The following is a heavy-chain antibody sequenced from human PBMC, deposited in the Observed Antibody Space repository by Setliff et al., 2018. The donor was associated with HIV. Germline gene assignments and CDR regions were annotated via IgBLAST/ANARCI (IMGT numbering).Heavy chain of an antibody. CDR2: IKSKTDGGTT. CDR1: GFTFSNAW. J-gene: IGHJ4*02. CDR3: TTDPSSRGY. V-gene: IGHV3-15*07. D-gene: IGHD6-13*01. Sequence: GGSLRLSCAASGFTFSNAWMNWVRQAPGKGLEWVGHIKSKTDGGTTDYAAPVKGRFTISRDDSKNTLCLQMNSLKTEDTAVYYCTTDPSSRGYWGQGALVTV.